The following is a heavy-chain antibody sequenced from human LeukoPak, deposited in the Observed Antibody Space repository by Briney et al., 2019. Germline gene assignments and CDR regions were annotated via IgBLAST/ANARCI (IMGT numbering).Heavy chain of an antibody. V-gene: IGHV3-7*04. Sequence: GGSLRLSCAASGFTFSTYWMSWVRQAPGKGLELVANIKQDGSEKYYVDSVKGRFTISRDNAKNSLYLQVNSLRVEDTAVYHCARGLASSNWPHWFDPWGQGTLVGVSS. J-gene: IGHJ5*02. CDR1: GFTFSTYW. CDR3: ARGLASSNWPHWFDP. D-gene: IGHD6-13*01. CDR2: IKQDGSEK.